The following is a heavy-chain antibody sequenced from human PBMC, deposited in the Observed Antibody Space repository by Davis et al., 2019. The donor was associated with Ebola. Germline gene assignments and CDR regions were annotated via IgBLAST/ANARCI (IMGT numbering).Heavy chain of an antibody. Sequence: GESLKISCAASGFTFSSYSMDWVRQAPGKGLEWVSYISSSSSTIYYADSVKGRFTISRDNAKNSLYLQMNSLRDEDTAVYYCASAYYYDSSGYLLGGWGQGTLVTVSS. CDR2: ISSSSSTI. CDR1: GFTFSSYS. D-gene: IGHD3-22*01. CDR3: ASAYYYDSSGYLLGG. V-gene: IGHV3-48*02. J-gene: IGHJ4*02.